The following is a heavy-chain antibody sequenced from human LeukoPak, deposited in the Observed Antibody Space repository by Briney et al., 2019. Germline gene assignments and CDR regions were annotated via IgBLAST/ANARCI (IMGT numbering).Heavy chain of an antibody. D-gene: IGHD6-13*01. V-gene: IGHV4-61*02. CDR1: GGSISSGSYY. CDR2: IYTSGST. CDR3: ARGGYRWGIAAAAGNNWFDP. Sequence: SETLSLTCTVSGGSISSGSYYWSWIRQPAGKGLEWIGRIYTSGSTNYNPSLKSRVTISVDTSKNQFSLKLSSVTAADTAVYYCARGGYRWGIAAAAGNNWFDPWGQGTLVTVSS. J-gene: IGHJ5*02.